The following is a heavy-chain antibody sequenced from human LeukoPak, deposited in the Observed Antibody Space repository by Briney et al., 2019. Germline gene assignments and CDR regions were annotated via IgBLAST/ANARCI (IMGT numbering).Heavy chain of an antibody. J-gene: IGHJ4*02. CDR2: ITDTGSTT. Sequence: GGSLRLSCAASGFTFSSYAMSWVRQAPGKGLEWVSTITDTGSTTYYADSVKGRLTISRDNSKNTLYLQMHSLRAEDTAIYYCANVQSGGLDYRGQGSLVTVSS. D-gene: IGHD3-16*01. CDR1: GFTFSSYA. V-gene: IGHV3-23*01. CDR3: ANVQSGGLDY.